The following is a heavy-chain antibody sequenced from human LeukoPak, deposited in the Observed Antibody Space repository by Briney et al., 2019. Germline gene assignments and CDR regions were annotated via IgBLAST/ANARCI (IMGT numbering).Heavy chain of an antibody. J-gene: IGHJ3*01. CDR2: INPSGGST. CDR1: GYTFTSYY. Sequence: ASVKVSCKASGYTFTSYYMHWVRQAPGQGLEWMGIINPSGGSTSYAQKFQGRVTMTRDMSTSTDYMELSSLRSEDTAVYYCAMKAVPRPRLYDAFDFWGQGTVVTVSS. CDR3: AMKAVPRPRLYDAFDF. D-gene: IGHD2-2*02. V-gene: IGHV1-46*01.